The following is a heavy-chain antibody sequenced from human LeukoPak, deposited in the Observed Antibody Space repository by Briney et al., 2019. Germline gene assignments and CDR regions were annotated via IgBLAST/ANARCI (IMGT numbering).Heavy chain of an antibody. J-gene: IGHJ4*02. Sequence: PSETLSLTCAVYGWSFSGYYWSWIRQPPGKGLEWIGEINQSGSTNNNPSLKSGVTITVKNYKNQFPQKQSSVTAADTAVYYCARSMVTQDYWGQGTLVTVSS. CDR1: GWSFSGYY. CDR3: ARSMVTQDY. V-gene: IGHV4-34*01. D-gene: IGHD5-18*01. CDR2: INQSGST.